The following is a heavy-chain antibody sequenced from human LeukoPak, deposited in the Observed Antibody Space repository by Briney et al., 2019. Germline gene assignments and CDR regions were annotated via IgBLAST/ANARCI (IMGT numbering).Heavy chain of an antibody. CDR3: GRDLMTVTSALRFFDL. Sequence: SGTLSLTCTVSGGSIINYYWSWVRQPPGKGLEWIGFIYHSGRTNYNPSLKSRVFISADKSTKQFFLKLNSVTTADTAVFYCGRDLMTVTSALRFFDLWGRGTVVTVSS. CDR1: GGSIINYY. V-gene: IGHV4-59*12. D-gene: IGHD4-17*01. CDR2: IYHSGRT. J-gene: IGHJ2*01.